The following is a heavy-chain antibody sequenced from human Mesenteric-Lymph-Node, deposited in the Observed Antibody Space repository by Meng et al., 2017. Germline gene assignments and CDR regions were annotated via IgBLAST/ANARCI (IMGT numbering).Heavy chain of an antibody. CDR2: IYYSGSR. CDR1: RGSLSSSNW. J-gene: IGHJ4*02. D-gene: IGHD5-18*01. Sequence: QGQLQDAGPGLVTASGPLALTRAVLRGSLSSSNWWSGVLQPPGKGLEWIGYIYYSGSRYYNPSLKSRVTISVDTSKNQFSLKLTSVTAADTAVYYCARGGYYSFDYWGQGTLVTVSS. CDR3: ARGGYYSFDY. V-gene: IGHV4-4*02.